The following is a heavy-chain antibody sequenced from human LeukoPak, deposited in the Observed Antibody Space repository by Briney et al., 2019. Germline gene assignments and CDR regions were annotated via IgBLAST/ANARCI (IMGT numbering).Heavy chain of an antibody. CDR3: ANSFSVAGMNYALDV. D-gene: IGHD6-19*01. V-gene: IGHV3-9*01. Sequence: LRLSCAASGFTFDDHTMHWVRQAPGKGLEWVSGINAKSTTIGYADSVKGRFTISRDNAKKALYLHMSRLRPEDTALYFCANSFSVAGMNYALDVWGQGTTVTVAS. J-gene: IGHJ6*02. CDR1: GFTFDDHT. CDR2: INAKSTTI.